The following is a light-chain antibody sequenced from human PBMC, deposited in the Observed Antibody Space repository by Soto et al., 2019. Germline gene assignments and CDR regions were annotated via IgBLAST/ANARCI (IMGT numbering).Light chain of an antibody. CDR3: MQSLQAPQLT. CDR2: LGS. CDR1: QSLLHSNGYNS. V-gene: IGKV2-28*01. J-gene: IGKJ4*01. Sequence: DIVMIQSPLALPVTPGEPASISCRSSQSLLHSNGYNSLDWYLQQPGQSPQLLIFLGSNRASGVPDRFSGSGSGTDFTLKISRVEAGDVGIYYCMQSLQAPQLTFGGGTRVEIK.